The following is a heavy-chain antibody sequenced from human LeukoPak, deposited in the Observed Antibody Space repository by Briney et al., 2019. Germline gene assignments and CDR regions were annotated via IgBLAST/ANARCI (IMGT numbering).Heavy chain of an antibody. Sequence: PGGSLRLSCAASGFTFSSYAMSWVRQAPGKGLERVSTISGSGGSTYYADSVKGRFTISRDNSKNTLYLQMNSLRAEDTAVYYCAKESSYYDILTGYYSRSFDYWGQGTLVTVSS. CDR3: AKESSYYDILTGYYSRSFDY. CDR2: ISGSGGST. D-gene: IGHD3-9*01. J-gene: IGHJ4*02. V-gene: IGHV3-23*01. CDR1: GFTFSSYA.